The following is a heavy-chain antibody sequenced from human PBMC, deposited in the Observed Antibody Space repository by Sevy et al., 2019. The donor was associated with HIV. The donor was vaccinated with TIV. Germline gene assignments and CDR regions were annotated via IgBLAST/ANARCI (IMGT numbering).Heavy chain of an antibody. V-gene: IGHV3-15*01. D-gene: IGHD3-3*01. CDR3: ASVVKNDFWDGHVNYYGLDV. CDR2: IKSKTDGGTA. Sequence: GGSLRLSCAASGFTFNYAWMSWVRQAPGKGLEWVGRIKSKTDGGTAEYAAQVKGRFTISRENSENTLYLQMNSLKTEDTAVYYCASVVKNDFWDGHVNYYGLDVWGQGTTVTVSS. J-gene: IGHJ6*02. CDR1: GFTFNYAW.